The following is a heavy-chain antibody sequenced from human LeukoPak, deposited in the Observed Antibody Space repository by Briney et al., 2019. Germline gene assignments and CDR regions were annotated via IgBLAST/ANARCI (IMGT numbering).Heavy chain of an antibody. CDR2: IYTGGST. CDR1: GGSIRNYY. J-gene: IGHJ6*02. Sequence: SETLSLTCTVSGGSIRNYYWSCIRQPAGKGLEWIGRIYTGGSTTYNSSLKSRVTTSLDTSKNQFSLKLTSVTAADTAVCYCARDHIAVSGMNHYYYGMDVWGQGTTVTVSS. V-gene: IGHV4-4*07. D-gene: IGHD6-19*01. CDR3: ARDHIAVSGMNHYYYGMDV.